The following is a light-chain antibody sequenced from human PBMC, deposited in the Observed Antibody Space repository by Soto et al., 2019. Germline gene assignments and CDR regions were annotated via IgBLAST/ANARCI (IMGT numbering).Light chain of an antibody. Sequence: DIPLTQFPSFVSASVGDRVAITCRASQDISDTLVWFQQQPGQAPYLLIFDAFKLQSGVPSRFSGSGYGTDFTLTINSLQPEDVATYYCQHIYKCPLTFGGGTKVEV. CDR1: QDISDT. V-gene: IGKV1-9*01. CDR3: QHIYKCPLT. J-gene: IGKJ4*01. CDR2: DAF.